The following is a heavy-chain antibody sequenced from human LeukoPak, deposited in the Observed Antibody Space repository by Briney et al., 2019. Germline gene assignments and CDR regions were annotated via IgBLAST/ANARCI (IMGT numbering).Heavy chain of an antibody. J-gene: IGHJ4*02. CDR1: GLTLGGHD. V-gene: IGHV3-13*01. D-gene: IGHD5-18*01. CDR3: VREARGYHYTYFDY. Sequence: GGSLRLSFTASGLTLGGHDMHWVRQTTGDGLEWVAAVSAGHHAFYAGSVRGRFTVSREDAKNSLFLQMNSLRAGDTAIYYCVREARGYHYTYFDYWGQGSLVTVSS. CDR2: VSAGHHA.